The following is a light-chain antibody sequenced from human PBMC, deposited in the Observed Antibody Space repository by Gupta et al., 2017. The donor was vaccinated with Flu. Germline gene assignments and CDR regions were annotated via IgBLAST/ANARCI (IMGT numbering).Light chain of an antibody. CDR1: QSVRTF. CDR2: QAS. J-gene: IGKJ2*01. V-gene: IGKV1-5*03. CDR3: HKNTSNPRS. Sequence: DLQLPQSPSTVSASVGDSVSITCRASQSVRTFLAWFQQKQGQAPSLLIYQASHLERGVPSRFSSGGSGKEFTLQISDLQPDDFATYYGHKNTSNPRSFGQGTKLEIK.